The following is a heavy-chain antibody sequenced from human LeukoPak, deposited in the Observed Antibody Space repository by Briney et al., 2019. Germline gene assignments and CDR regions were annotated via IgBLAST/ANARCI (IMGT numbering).Heavy chain of an antibody. CDR3: VRCNYDIFYYYMDV. CDR2: IKEDGSEK. Sequence: GGSLRLSCAASGFTFSRFSMSWVRQAPGKGLEWVGNIKEDGSEKYYVDSVKGRFTGSRDNAKNSLFLQMNSLRVEDTAVYYCVRCNYDIFYYYMDVWGKGTTVTVSS. D-gene: IGHD3-9*01. J-gene: IGHJ6*03. V-gene: IGHV3-7*01. CDR1: GFTFSRFS.